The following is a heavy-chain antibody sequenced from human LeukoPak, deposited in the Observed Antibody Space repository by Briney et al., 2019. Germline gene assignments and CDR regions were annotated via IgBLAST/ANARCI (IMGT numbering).Heavy chain of an antibody. CDR3: AKDRYGGNDDS. CDR2: IRSDGSWK. V-gene: IGHV3-30*02. J-gene: IGHJ4*02. CDR1: GFTFSSYG. Sequence: PGGSLRLSCAASGFTFSSYGMHWVRQAPGKGLEWVAFIRSDGSWKYNSDSVKGRFTISRDNSKNTLYLQMNSLRPEDTAVYFCAKDRYGGNDDSWGQGTLVTVSS. D-gene: IGHD5-12*01.